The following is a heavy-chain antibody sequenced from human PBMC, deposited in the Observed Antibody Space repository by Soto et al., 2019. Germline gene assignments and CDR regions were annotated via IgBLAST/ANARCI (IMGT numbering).Heavy chain of an antibody. CDR1: WLSFFSYS. J-gene: IGHJ6*02. D-gene: IGHD3-22*01. Sequence: GGSLKLSCASHWLSFFSYSMNWVSQAPGKGLEWVSYISSSSSTIYYADSVKGRFTISRDNAKNSLYLQMNSLRAEDTAVYYCAREDYYYDSSPKYGMDVWGQGT. CDR3: AREDYYYDSSPKYGMDV. CDR2: ISSSSSTI. V-gene: IGHV3-48*01.